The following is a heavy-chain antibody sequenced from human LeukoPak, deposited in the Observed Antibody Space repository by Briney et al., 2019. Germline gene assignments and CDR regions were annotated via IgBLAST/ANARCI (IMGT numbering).Heavy chain of an antibody. Sequence: GGSLRLSCAASGFTFSSYAMHWVRQAPGKGLEWVAVISYDGSNKYYADSVKGRFTISRDNSKNTLYLQMNSLRAEDTAVYYCARVHAFSLPWLLPPGGMDVWGQGTTVTVSS. CDR3: ARVHAFSLPWLLPPGGMDV. CDR2: ISYDGSNK. V-gene: IGHV3-30-3*01. J-gene: IGHJ6*02. CDR1: GFTFSSYA. D-gene: IGHD3-22*01.